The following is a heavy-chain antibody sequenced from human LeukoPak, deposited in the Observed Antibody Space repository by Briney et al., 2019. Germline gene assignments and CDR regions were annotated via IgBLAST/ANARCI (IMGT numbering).Heavy chain of an antibody. J-gene: IGHJ4*02. V-gene: IGHV3-30*02. D-gene: IGHD6-19*01. CDR3: AKGWYSSGWPFDY. CDR2: IRYDGSNK. Sequence: GGSLRLSCAASGFTFSSYGMHWVRQAPGKGLEWVAFIRYDGSNKYYADSVKGRFTISRDNSKNTLYLQMNSLRAEDTAVYYCAKGWYSSGWPFDYWGQGTLVTVSS. CDR1: GFTFSSYG.